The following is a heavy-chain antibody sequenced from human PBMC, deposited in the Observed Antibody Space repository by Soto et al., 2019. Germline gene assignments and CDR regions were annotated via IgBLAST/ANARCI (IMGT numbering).Heavy chain of an antibody. CDR3: AKAPPPAGVATIAHYYCYGMDV. V-gene: IGHV3-33*03. D-gene: IGHD5-12*01. CDR2: ISFNGGNE. CDR1: GFTFSSYA. J-gene: IGHJ6*02. Sequence: QAQLVESGGGLVQPGKSLRLSCAASGFTFSSYAIHWVRQAPGKGLEWLAVISFNGGNEYYADSVKGRFTISRDNSKNPLYLQMNNLRSEDTAVYYCAKAPPPAGVATIAHYYCYGMDVRGQGTTVTVSS.